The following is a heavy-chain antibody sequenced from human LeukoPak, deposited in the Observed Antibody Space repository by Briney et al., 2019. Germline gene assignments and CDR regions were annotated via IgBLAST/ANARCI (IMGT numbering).Heavy chain of an antibody. Sequence: SETLSLTCTVSGGSISSGDYYWSWIRQPPGKGLEWIGYIYYSGSTYYNPSLKSRVTISVDTSKNQFSLKLSSVTAADTAVYYCARQPSLRITMIETAPWGQGTLVTVSS. CDR1: GGSISSGDYY. J-gene: IGHJ5*02. CDR3: ARQPSLRITMIETAP. CDR2: IYYSGST. V-gene: IGHV4-30-4*08. D-gene: IGHD3-22*01.